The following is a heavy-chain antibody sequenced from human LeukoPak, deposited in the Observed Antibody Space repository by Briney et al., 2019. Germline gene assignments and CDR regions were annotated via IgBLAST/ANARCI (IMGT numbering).Heavy chain of an antibody. Sequence: PSETLSLTCTVSGGSISGYYWSWIRQPPGKGLEWIGYIFYSGSTNYNPSLKSRVTISVDTSKNQFSLKLSSVTAADTAVYYCARGRGDGEAGDYWGQGTLVTVSS. J-gene: IGHJ4*02. D-gene: IGHD3-10*01. CDR3: ARGRGDGEAGDY. V-gene: IGHV4-59*01. CDR1: GGSISGYY. CDR2: IFYSGST.